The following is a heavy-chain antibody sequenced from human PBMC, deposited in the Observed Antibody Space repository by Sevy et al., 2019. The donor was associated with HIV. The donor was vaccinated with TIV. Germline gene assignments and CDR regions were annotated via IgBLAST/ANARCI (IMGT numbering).Heavy chain of an antibody. CDR2: ISNGGTTI. J-gene: IGHJ4*02. Sequence: QLGGSLRLSCAASGFSFSGYEMNWVRQAPGKGLEWISYISNGGTTIYYADSVKGRFTISRDNAKNSLYLQMNSLRAEDTAIYYCARDSGTCTDSNCHHFDNWGQGTLVTVSS. V-gene: IGHV3-48*03. CDR3: ARDSGTCTDSNCHHFDN. CDR1: GFSFSGYE. D-gene: IGHD2-8*02.